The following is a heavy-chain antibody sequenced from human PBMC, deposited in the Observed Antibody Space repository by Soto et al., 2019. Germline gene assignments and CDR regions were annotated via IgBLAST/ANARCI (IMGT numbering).Heavy chain of an antibody. CDR2: ISYDGSNK. J-gene: IGHJ6*02. Sequence: QVQLVESGGGVVQPGRSLRLSCAASGFTFSSYGMHWVRQAPGKGLEWVAVISYDGSNKYYADSVQGRFTISRDNSKNTLYLQMNSLRAEDTAVYYCAKDRGAGISPYYGMAVWGQGTTVTVSS. CDR3: AKDRGAGISPYYGMAV. V-gene: IGHV3-30*18. D-gene: IGHD3-10*01. CDR1: GFTFSSYG.